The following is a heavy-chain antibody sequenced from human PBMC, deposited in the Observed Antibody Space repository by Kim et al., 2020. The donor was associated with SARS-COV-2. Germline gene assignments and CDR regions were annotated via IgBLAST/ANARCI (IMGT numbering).Heavy chain of an antibody. CDR2: ISWNSRKI. V-gene: IGHV3-9*01. CDR3: AKDPLFAIIGNWYF. CDR1: GFTFGAYA. Sequence: GGSLRLSCAVSGFTFGAYAMHWVRQAPAKGLEWLAGISWNSRKITYADSVKGRFTFSRDNAKNSLYLQMNSLRAEDPALYYCAKDPLFAIIGNWYF. J-gene: IGHJ2*01. D-gene: IGHD3-16*02.